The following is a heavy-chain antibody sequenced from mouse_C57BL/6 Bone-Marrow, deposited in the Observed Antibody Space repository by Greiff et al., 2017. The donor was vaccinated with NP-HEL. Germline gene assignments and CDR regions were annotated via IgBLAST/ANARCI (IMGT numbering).Heavy chain of an antibody. V-gene: IGHV1-69*01. Sequence: QVQLQQPGAELVMPGASVKLSCKASGYTFTSYWMHWVKQRPGQGLEWIGEIDPSDSYTNYNQKFKGKSTLTVDKSSSTAYMQLSILTSEDSAVYYCARKGDWGFAYCGQGTLVTVSA. CDR1: GYTFTSYW. D-gene: IGHD4-1*01. CDR2: IDPSDSYT. J-gene: IGHJ3*01. CDR3: ARKGDWGFAY.